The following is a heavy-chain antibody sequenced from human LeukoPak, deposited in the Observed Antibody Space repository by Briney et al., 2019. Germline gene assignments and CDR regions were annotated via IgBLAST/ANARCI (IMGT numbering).Heavy chain of an antibody. CDR2: ISSSGSTI. CDR1: GFNFRSFN. D-gene: IGHD4-17*01. Sequence: GGSLRLSCAASGFNFRSFNIRWVRQAPGKGLEWVSYISSSGSTIYYADSVKGRFTISRDNAKNSLYLQMDSLRAEGTAVYYCARRTTVTAFDYWGQGTLVTVSS. J-gene: IGHJ4*02. V-gene: IGHV3-48*04. CDR3: ARRTTVTAFDY.